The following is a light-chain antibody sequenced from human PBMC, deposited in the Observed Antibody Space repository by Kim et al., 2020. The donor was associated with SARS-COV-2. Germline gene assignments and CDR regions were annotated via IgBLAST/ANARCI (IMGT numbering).Light chain of an antibody. CDR1: SLRSYY. CDR2: GKN. Sequence: SSELTQDPAVSVALGQTVRITCQGDSLRSYYASWYQQKPGQAPVLVIYGKNNRPSGIPDRFSGSSSGNTASLTITGAQAEEEADYYCNSRDSSGNHLVFGGG. V-gene: IGLV3-19*01. CDR3: NSRDSSGNHLV. J-gene: IGLJ2*01.